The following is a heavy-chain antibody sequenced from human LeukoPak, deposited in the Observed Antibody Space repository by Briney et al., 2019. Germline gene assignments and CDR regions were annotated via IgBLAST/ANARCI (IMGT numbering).Heavy chain of an antibody. J-gene: IGHJ4*02. Sequence: ASVKVSCKASGFTFTDYYMHWVRQAPGQGLEWMGYIYPKSRDTNYEQNFQGRVTMTRDTSTSTAYMELSSLRSEDTAVYYCARDWNDGTFDYWGQGTLVTVSS. CDR2: IYPKSRDT. CDR3: ARDWNDGTFDY. D-gene: IGHD1-1*01. V-gene: IGHV1-2*02. CDR1: GFTFTDYY.